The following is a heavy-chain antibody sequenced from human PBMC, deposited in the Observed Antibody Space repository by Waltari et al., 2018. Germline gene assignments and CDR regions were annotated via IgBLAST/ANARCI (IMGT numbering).Heavy chain of an antibody. V-gene: IGHV3-23*01. D-gene: IGHD6-6*01. CDR1: GFTFSSYA. CDR2: ISCSGGST. Sequence: EVQLLESGGGLVQPGGSLRLSCAASGFTFSSYAMSWVRQAPGKGLEWVSAISCSGGSTYYADSVKGRFTISRDNAKNTLYLQMNSLRAEDTAVYYCAKGKYSSSFPYFDYWGQGTLVTVSS. J-gene: IGHJ4*02. CDR3: AKGKYSSSFPYFDY.